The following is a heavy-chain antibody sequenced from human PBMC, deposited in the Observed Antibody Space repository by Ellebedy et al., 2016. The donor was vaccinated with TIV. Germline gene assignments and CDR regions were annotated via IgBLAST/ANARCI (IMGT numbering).Heavy chain of an antibody. CDR1: GFTFSDHY. Sequence: GGSLRLXCAASGFTFSDHYMDWVRQAPGKGLEWVGRTRNKANSYTTEYAASVKGRFTISRDDSKNSLYLQMNSLKTEDTAVYYCARSLDGVKNYWYFDFWGRGTLVTVSS. CDR3: ARSLDGVKNYWYFDF. D-gene: IGHD4-17*01. J-gene: IGHJ2*01. CDR2: TRNKANSYTT. V-gene: IGHV3-72*01.